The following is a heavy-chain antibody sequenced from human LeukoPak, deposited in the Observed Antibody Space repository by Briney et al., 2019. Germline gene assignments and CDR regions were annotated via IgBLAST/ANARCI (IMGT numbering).Heavy chain of an antibody. V-gene: IGHV3-23*01. CDR1: GFTFSSYA. D-gene: IGHD3-10*01. Sequence: GGSLRLSCAASGFTFSSYAMSWVRQAPGKGLEWVSAISGSGGSTYYADSVEGRFTISRDNSKNTLYLQMNSLRAEDTAVYYCAKGWFRELTQRWGQGTLVTVSS. CDR2: ISGSGGST. J-gene: IGHJ4*02. CDR3: AKGWFRELTQR.